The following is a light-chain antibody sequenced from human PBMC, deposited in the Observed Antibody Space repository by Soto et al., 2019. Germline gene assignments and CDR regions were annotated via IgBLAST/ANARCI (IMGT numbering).Light chain of an antibody. CDR2: DAP. CDR1: QSVSSY. Sequence: EIVLTQSPSTLSLYPGERATLSCRASQSVSSYLAWYQQKPGQAPRLLIYDAPNRATGIPARFSGSGSGTDFTLTISSLEPEDFAVYYCQQRSNWTPITFGQGTRLEIK. CDR3: QQRSNWTPIT. V-gene: IGKV3-11*01. J-gene: IGKJ5*01.